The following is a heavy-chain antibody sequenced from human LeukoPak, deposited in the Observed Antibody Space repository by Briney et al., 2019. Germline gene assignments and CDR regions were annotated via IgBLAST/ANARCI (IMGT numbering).Heavy chain of an antibody. J-gene: IGHJ4*02. V-gene: IGHV3-30-3*01. CDR3: AKDLLGHGGGY. CDR2: ISYDGSNK. Sequence: PGRSLRLSCAASGFTFSSYAMHWVRQAPGKGLEWVAVISYDGSNKYYADSVKGRFTISRDNSKNTLYLQMNSLRAEDTAVYYCAKDLLGHGGGYWGQGTLVTVSS. CDR1: GFTFSSYA. D-gene: IGHD3-16*01.